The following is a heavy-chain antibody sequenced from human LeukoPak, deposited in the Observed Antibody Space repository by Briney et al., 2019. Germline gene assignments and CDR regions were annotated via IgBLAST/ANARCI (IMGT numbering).Heavy chain of an antibody. Sequence: GESLKISCKGSGYSFTSYWIGWVRQMPGKGLELMGIIYPGQSDIGYSPSFQGQVTISADKSISTAYLQWSSLKASDTVMYYCARRCDHISGGIYYFDYWGQGTLVTVSS. CDR3: ARRCDHISGGIYYFDY. CDR1: GYSFTSYW. V-gene: IGHV5-51*01. CDR2: IYPGQSDI. D-gene: IGHD6-19*01. J-gene: IGHJ4*02.